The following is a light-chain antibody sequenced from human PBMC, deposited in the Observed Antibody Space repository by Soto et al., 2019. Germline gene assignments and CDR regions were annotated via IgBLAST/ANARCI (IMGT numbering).Light chain of an antibody. V-gene: IGKV3-20*01. CDR2: GAS. Sequence: DIGWAQFPGSLCLSPGEGATVSWRASQSVSSSYIAWYQQRPGQTPSLLIYGASTRATGIPDRFSGSGSGTHFTLTISRLEPGDFAVYYCQHFGGTTFTFGQGTQLEIK. J-gene: IGKJ5*01. CDR1: QSVSSSY. CDR3: QHFGGTTFT.